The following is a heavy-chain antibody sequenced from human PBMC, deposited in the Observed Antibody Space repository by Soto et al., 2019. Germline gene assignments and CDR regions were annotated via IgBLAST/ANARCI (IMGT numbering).Heavy chain of an antibody. CDR2: IDVSDSYI. CDR3: ARRHYCRGDCTINPDYYYGMDA. Sequence: PGESLKISCQASGYDFPNSWISWVRQMPGKDLEWMARIDVSDSYINYNPSFKGHVTISTDKSITTAYLQWSSLKASDTAIYYCARRHYCRGDCTINPDYYYGMDAWGQGTTVTVS. V-gene: IGHV5-10-1*01. J-gene: IGHJ6*02. D-gene: IGHD2-21*02. CDR1: GYDFPNSW.